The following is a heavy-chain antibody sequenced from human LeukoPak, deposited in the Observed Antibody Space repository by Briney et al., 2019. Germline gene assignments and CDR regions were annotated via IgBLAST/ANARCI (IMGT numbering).Heavy chain of an antibody. J-gene: IGHJ4*02. D-gene: IGHD3-22*01. CDR3: ARDPPNYYDSSGYYFQFDY. CDR1: GYTFTSYG. Sequence: ASVTVSCKSSGYTFTSYGISWVRHAPGQGLELMGWIIAYNGNTNYAQKLQGRVTMTTDTSTSTAYMELRSLRSDDTAVYYCARDPPNYYDSSGYYFQFDYWGQGTLVTVSS. CDR2: IIAYNGNT. V-gene: IGHV1-18*01.